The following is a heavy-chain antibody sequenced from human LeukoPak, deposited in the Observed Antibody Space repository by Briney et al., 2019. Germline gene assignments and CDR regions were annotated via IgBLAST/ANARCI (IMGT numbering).Heavy chain of an antibody. V-gene: IGHV3-74*03. CDR2: TNGDGRRI. J-gene: IGHJ4*02. CDR1: GFTFSSHW. CDR3: ARDRPDGRTSFDY. Sequence: GGSLRLSCAASGFTFSSHWMHWVRQVPGKGLVWVSRTNGDGRRITYADSVKGRFTISRDNAKNTLFLQMDSLRAEDTALYYCARDRPDGRTSFDYWGLGTLVTVSS. D-gene: IGHD1-14*01.